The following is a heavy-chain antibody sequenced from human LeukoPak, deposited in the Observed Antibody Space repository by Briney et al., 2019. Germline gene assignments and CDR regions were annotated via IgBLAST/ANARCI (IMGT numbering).Heavy chain of an antibody. CDR3: THYTVTTSFDY. V-gene: IGHV3-15*07. CDR2: IKSKTDGGTT. J-gene: IGHJ4*02. D-gene: IGHD4-11*01. CDR1: GFTVSNAW. Sequence: GSLRLSCAASGFTVSNAWMNWVRQAPGKGLELVGRIKSKTDGGTTDYAAPVKGRFTISRDDSKNTLFLQMNSLKTEDTAVYYCTHYTVTTSFDYWGQGTLVTVSS.